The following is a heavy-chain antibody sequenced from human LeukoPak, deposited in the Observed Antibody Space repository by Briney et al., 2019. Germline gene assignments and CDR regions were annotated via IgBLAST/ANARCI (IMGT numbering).Heavy chain of an antibody. Sequence: GESLKISCKGSGYSFTSYWIGWVRKMPGKGLEWTGIIYPGDSDTRYSPSFQGQVTISADKSISTAYLQWSSLKASDTVMYYCARFDRDGYNHGWPDPWGQGTLVTVSS. CDR2: IYPGDSDT. V-gene: IGHV5-51*01. CDR3: ARFDRDGYNHGWPDP. CDR1: GYSFTSYW. D-gene: IGHD5-24*01. J-gene: IGHJ5*02.